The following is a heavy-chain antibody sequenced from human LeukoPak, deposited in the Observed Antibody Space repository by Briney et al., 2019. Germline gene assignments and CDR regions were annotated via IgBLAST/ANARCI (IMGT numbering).Heavy chain of an antibody. D-gene: IGHD3-10*01. CDR1: GFTLSNAW. V-gene: IGHV3-48*04. J-gene: IGHJ5*02. CDR2: ISSSGSTI. CDR3: ARGAYGSGSYGDNWFDP. Sequence: GGSLRLSCAASGFTLSNAWMNWVRQAPGKGLEWVSYISSSGSTIYYADSVKGRFTISRDNAKNSLYLQMNSLRAEDTAVYYCARGAYGSGSYGDNWFDPWGQGTLVTVSS.